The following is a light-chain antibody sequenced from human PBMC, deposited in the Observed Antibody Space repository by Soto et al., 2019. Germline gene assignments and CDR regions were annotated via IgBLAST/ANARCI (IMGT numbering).Light chain of an antibody. CDR2: GAS. J-gene: IGKJ1*01. CDR1: QGVSDY. CDR3: QQYNYWPRT. Sequence: EIVLPQSPAILSLSPGERATLSCRANQGVSDYLVWYQQKPGQAPRLLIYGASTRATGIPARFSGSGSGTEFTLTIDSLQSEDFAVYFCQQYNYWPRTFGQGTKVDIK. V-gene: IGKV3-15*01.